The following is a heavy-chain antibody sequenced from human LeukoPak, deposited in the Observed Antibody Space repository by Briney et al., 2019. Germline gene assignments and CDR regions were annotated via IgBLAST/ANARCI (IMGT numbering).Heavy chain of an antibody. CDR3: AKTTYFDILTGYYQTYDY. D-gene: IGHD3-9*01. CDR2: ISGSGGST. Sequence: GGSLRLSCAASGFTFSNYAMSWVRQAPGKGLEWVSAISGSGGSTYYADSVKGRFTISRDNSKNTLYLQMNSLRAEDTAVYYCAKTTYFDILTGYYQTYDYWGQGTLVTVSS. CDR1: GFTFSNYA. V-gene: IGHV3-23*01. J-gene: IGHJ4*02.